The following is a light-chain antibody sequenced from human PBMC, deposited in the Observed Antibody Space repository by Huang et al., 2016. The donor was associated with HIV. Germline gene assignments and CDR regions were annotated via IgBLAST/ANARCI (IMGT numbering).Light chain of an antibody. V-gene: IGKV1-9*01. CDR2: AAS. J-gene: IGKJ2*01. Sequence: IQLTQSPSSLSASVGDRVTITCRACQGISSYLAWYQQKPGRAPKLLIYAASTLQSVVPSSFSGNGSGTDFTLTISSLQPEDFATYYCQQLNSYPMYTFGQGTKLEIK. CDR1: QGISSY. CDR3: QQLNSYPMYT.